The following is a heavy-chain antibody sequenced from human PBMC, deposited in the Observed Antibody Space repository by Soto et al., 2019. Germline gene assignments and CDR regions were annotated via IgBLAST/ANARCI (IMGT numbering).Heavy chain of an antibody. CDR1: GFTFSSYS. J-gene: IGHJ6*02. Sequence: PRLSCAASGFTFSSYSMNWVRQAPGKGLAWISYISSSSSTIYYADSVKGRFTISRDNAKNSLYLQMNSLRDEDTAVYYCARGLIWGGYYYYYYYYGMDVWRQRTTVTVSS. CDR3: ARGLIWGGYYYYYYYYGMDV. V-gene: IGHV3-48*02. CDR2: ISSSSSTI. D-gene: IGHD3-3*01.